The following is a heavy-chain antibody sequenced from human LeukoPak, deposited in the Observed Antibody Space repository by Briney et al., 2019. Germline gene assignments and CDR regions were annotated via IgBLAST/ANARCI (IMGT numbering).Heavy chain of an antibody. CDR1: GGFISSYY. D-gene: IGHD1-1*01. J-gene: IGHJ4*02. V-gene: IGHV4-59*01. CDR3: ARGPLNEEIDY. CDR2: IYYSERT. Sequence: SETLSLTCTVSGGFISSYYWSWIRQPPGKGLEWIGYIYYSERTNYNPSLKSRVSISLDTSKNQFSLNLSSVTAADTAVYCCARGPLNEEIDYWGQGTLVTVSS.